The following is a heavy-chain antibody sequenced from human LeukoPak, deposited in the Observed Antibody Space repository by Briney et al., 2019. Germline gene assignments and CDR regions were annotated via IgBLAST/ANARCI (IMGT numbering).Heavy chain of an antibody. V-gene: IGHV4-39*07. CDR1: GGSISGSTYF. D-gene: IGHD3-22*01. Sequence: PSETLSLTCTVSGGSISGSTYFWGWIRQSPGKGLEWIGSIYYSGSTYYNPSLKSRVTISVDRSKNQFSLKLSSVTAADTAVYYCARDQCYYDSSGYRGCWFDPWGQGTLVTVSS. J-gene: IGHJ5*02. CDR3: ARDQCYYDSSGYRGCWFDP. CDR2: IYYSGST.